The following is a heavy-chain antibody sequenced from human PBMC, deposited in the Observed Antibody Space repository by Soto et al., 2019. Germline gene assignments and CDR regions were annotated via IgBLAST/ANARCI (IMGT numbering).Heavy chain of an antibody. V-gene: IGHV3-30-3*01. Sequence: PGGSLRLSCAASGFTFSSYAMHWVRQAPGKGLEWVAVISYGGNNKYYADSVKGRFTISRDNSKNTLYLQMNSLRAEDTAVYYCARDFLGTSDFWSGYFKMGYYYGMDVWGQGTTVTVSS. CDR1: GFTFSSYA. D-gene: IGHD3-3*01. J-gene: IGHJ6*02. CDR2: ISYGGNNK. CDR3: ARDFLGTSDFWSGYFKMGYYYGMDV.